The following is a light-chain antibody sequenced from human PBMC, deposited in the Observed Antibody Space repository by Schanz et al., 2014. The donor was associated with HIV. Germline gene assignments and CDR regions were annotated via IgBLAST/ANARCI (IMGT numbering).Light chain of an antibody. J-gene: IGLJ2*01. Sequence: QSALTQPRSVSGSPGQSVTISCTGTSSDVGGFKYVSWYQQHPGKAPKLILYEVTKRPSGVPDRFSGSKSGNTASLTVSGLQAEDEADYYCASYAGSDNSIFGGGTKLTVL. CDR3: ASYAGSDNSI. CDR1: SSDVGGFKY. CDR2: EVT. V-gene: IGLV2-11*01.